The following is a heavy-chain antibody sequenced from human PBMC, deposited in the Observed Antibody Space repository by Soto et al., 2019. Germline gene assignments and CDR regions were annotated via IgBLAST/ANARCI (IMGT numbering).Heavy chain of an antibody. D-gene: IGHD6-19*01. Sequence: GGSLRLSCAASGFTFSSYAMHWVRQAPGKGLEWVAVISYDGSNKYYADSVKGRFTISRDNSKNTLYLQMNSLRAEDTAVYYCARDSVYSSGFDYWGQGTLVTVSS. CDR2: ISYDGSNK. CDR1: GFTFSSYA. CDR3: ARDSVYSSGFDY. J-gene: IGHJ4*02. V-gene: IGHV3-30-3*01.